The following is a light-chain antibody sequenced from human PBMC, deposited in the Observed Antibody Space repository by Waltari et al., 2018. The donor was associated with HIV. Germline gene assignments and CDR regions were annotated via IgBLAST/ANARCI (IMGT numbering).Light chain of an antibody. CDR2: EDS. Sequence: SDELTQPPSASVSPGQTARITCSGDVLPKKYAYWYQQKSGQAPVLVSYEDSKRPSAIPERFSGSSSGTVATLTIDEAQVEDEGDYYCYSTDSSSSRWVFGGGTKLTVL. J-gene: IGLJ3*02. CDR1: VLPKKY. V-gene: IGLV3-10*01. CDR3: YSTDSSSSRWV.